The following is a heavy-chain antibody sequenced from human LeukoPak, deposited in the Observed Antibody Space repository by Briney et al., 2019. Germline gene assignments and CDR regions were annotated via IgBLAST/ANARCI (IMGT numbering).Heavy chain of an antibody. V-gene: IGHV1-69*04. CDR3: ARDLSYGISSSDPTIDY. CDR2: IIPILGIA. Sequence: SVKVSCKASGGTFSSYAISWVRQAPGQGLEWMGRIIPILGIANYAQKFQGRVTITADKSTSTAYMELSSLRSEDTAVYYCARDLSYGISSSDPTIDYWGQGTLVTVSS. D-gene: IGHD4-17*01. CDR1: GGTFSSYA. J-gene: IGHJ4*02.